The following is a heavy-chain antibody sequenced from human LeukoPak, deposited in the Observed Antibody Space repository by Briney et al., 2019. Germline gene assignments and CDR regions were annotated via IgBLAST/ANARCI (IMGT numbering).Heavy chain of an antibody. D-gene: IGHD6-19*01. Sequence: GGSLRLSSAASGFNFSSYWMSWVRQTPDKGLEWVANLKPDGGEDNYVDSVRGRFTISRDNAKSSLYLQMNSLRGEDTAVYSCVRGAGGGDFWGQGTLVTVSS. CDR3: VRGAGGGDF. CDR1: GFNFSSYW. CDR2: LKPDGGED. J-gene: IGHJ4*02. V-gene: IGHV3-7*04.